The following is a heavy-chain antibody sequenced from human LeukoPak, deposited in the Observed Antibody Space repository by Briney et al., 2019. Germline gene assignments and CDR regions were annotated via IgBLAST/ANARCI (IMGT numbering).Heavy chain of an antibody. CDR2: IFYTGSY. D-gene: IGHD6-19*01. J-gene: IGHJ5*02. CDR1: AGSISNHY. CDR3: ARGRSSLDL. Sequence: TSETLSLTCTVAAGSISNHYWSWMRQSPGKGLEWIAYIFYTGSYNYNPPLKSRVYTSVDTCNNQFSLNFTSVTAADTAVYYCARGRSSLDLWGQGTLVTVSS. V-gene: IGHV4-59*11.